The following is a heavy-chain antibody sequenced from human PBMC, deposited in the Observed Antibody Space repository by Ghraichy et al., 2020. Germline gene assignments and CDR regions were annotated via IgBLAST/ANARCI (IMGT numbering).Heavy chain of an antibody. D-gene: IGHD2-21*02. CDR3: AKYGDWVS. CDR2: FNGSGGST. Sequence: LSLTCAASGFTFSSYAVSWVRQAPGKGLEWVSSFNGSGGSTYYADSVKGRFSISRDNSKNTVYLQMNSLRVEDTAVYYCAKYGDWVSWGQGTLVTVSS. CDR1: GFTFSSYA. J-gene: IGHJ4*02. V-gene: IGHV3-23*01.